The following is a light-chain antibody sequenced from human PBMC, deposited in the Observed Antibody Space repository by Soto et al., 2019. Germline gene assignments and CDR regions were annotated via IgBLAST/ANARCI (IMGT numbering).Light chain of an antibody. Sequence: DIQMTQSPPTLSGSVGDRVTITCRASQTISSWLAWYQHKTGKXPXLLIYKAYTLKSGVPSRFSGSGSGTEFTLTISSLQPDDFATYYCQHYNSYSEAFGKGTKVEI. CDR2: KAY. J-gene: IGKJ1*01. CDR3: QHYNSYSEA. V-gene: IGKV1-5*03. CDR1: QTISSW.